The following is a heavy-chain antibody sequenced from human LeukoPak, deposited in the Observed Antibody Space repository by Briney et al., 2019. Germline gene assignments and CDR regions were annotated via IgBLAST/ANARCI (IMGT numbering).Heavy chain of an antibody. D-gene: IGHD3-10*01. CDR2: IIPIFGTA. CDR1: VGTFSSYA. Sequence: SVKVSCKASVGTFSSYAISCVRQAPGQGLEWMGGIIPIFGTANCAQKFQGRVTITPDESTSTAYMELSSLRSEDTAVYYCARAPMVRGVIKYYFDYWGQGTLVTVSS. V-gene: IGHV1-69*01. CDR3: ARAPMVRGVIKYYFDY. J-gene: IGHJ4*02.